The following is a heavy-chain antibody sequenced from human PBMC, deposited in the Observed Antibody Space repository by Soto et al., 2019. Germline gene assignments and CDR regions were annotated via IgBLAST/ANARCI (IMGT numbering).Heavy chain of an antibody. V-gene: IGHV1-69*13. CDR2: IIPIFGTA. D-gene: IGHD2-2*01. CDR1: GRTFSSYA. Sequence: ASVKVSCKASGRTFSSYAISWVRQAPGQGLEWMGGIIPIFGTANYAQKFQGRVTITADESTSTAYMELSSLRSEDTAVYYCARGVCSSTSCQRTMDVWGQGTTVTVSS. CDR3: ARGVCSSTSCQRTMDV. J-gene: IGHJ6*02.